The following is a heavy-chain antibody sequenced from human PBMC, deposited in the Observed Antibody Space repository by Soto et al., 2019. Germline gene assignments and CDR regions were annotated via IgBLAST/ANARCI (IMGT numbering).Heavy chain of an antibody. CDR1: GFTFSSYA. CDR2: ISGSGGST. V-gene: IGHV3-23*01. J-gene: IGHJ6*02. Sequence: VGSLRLSCAASGFTFSSYAMSWVRQAPGKGLEWVSAISGSGGSTYYADSVKGRFTISRDNSKNTLYLQMNSLRAEDTAVYYCAKKTGTYYYYYGMDVWGQGTTVTVSS. D-gene: IGHD1-1*01. CDR3: AKKTGTYYYYYGMDV.